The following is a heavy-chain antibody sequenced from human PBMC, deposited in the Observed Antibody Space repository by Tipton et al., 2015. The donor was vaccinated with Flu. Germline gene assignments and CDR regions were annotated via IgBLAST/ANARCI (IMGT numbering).Heavy chain of an antibody. CDR2: LSAGDDST. CDR1: GFTFSSHA. CDR3: AKGLGITMILVELADFDH. V-gene: IGHV3-23*01. J-gene: IGHJ4*02. Sequence: SLRLSCVASGFTFSSHAMSWVRQAPGKGLEWVSGLSAGDDSTYYADSVKGRFTISRDNSKDTLYLQMNSLRAEDTAIYYCAKGLGITMILVELADFDHWGQGTLVTVSS. D-gene: IGHD3-22*01.